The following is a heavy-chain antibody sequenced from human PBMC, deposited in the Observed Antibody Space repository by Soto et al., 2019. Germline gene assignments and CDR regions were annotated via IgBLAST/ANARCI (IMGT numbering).Heavy chain of an antibody. D-gene: IGHD6-19*01. V-gene: IGHV1-2*04. J-gene: IGHJ4*02. CDR2: INPNTGGT. CDR1: GYTFNGYY. Sequence: GASVKVSCKASGYTFNGYYINWVRQAPGQGLEWMGWINPNTGGTNYAPKFQGWVSMTRDTSINTAYMELRLKSDDTAIYYCVRDPGLVRAYRSGWNFDHWGQGTPVTVSS. CDR3: VRDPGLVRAYRSGWNFDH.